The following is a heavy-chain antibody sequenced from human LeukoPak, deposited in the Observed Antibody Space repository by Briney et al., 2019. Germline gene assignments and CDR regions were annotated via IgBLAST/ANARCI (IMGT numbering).Heavy chain of an antibody. CDR3: AKDDPSQVAFDY. Sequence: GGSLRLSCAAAGFSLRSYAMSWVRQAPGKGLEWVSFISGSTGSTNHADSVKGRFTISRDNSKNTLYLQMNSLRAEDTAVYYCAKDDPSQVAFDYWGQGTLVTVSS. CDR1: GFSLRSYA. J-gene: IGHJ4*02. CDR2: ISGSTGST. V-gene: IGHV3-23*01. D-gene: IGHD5-12*01.